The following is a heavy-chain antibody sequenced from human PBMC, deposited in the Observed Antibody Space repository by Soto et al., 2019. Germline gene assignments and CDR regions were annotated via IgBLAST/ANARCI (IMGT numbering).Heavy chain of an antibody. V-gene: IGHV4-34*01. CDR2: INHSGST. CDR1: GGSFSGYY. D-gene: IGHD3-10*01. Sequence: QVQLQQWGAGLLKPSETLSLTCAVYGGSFSGYYWSWIRQPPGTGLEWVGEINHSGSTNYNPSLKSRVTISVDTSKNQFSLKLSSVTAADTAVYYCARGNHYGSGSYPNWGQGTLVTVSS. CDR3: ARGNHYGSGSYPN. J-gene: IGHJ4*02.